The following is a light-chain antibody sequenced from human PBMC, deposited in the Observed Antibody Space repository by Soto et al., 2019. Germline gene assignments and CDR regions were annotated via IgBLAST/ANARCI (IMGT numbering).Light chain of an antibody. Sequence: QSALTQPASVSGSPGQSITISCTGTSSDVGAYNYVSWYQQHPGKAPKLMIYEGSNRPSWVSNRFSGSKSANTASLTISGLQAGDEADYYCSSYTSSSTWLFGGGTKLTVL. CDR1: SSDVGAYNY. CDR2: EGS. CDR3: SSYTSSSTWL. J-gene: IGLJ3*02. V-gene: IGLV2-14*03.